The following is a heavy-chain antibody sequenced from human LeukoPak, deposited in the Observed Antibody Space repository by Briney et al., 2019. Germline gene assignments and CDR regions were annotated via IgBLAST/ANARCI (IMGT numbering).Heavy chain of an antibody. Sequence: PSETLSLTCTVSGGSISSYYWNWIRQPAGKGLEWIGRIHTSGSTNYNPSLKSRVTVSVDTSKNKFSLKLSSVTAADTAVYYCAKDSRYGYRWDYDYWGQGTPVTVSS. D-gene: IGHD5-18*01. CDR1: GGSISSYY. V-gene: IGHV4-4*07. CDR3: AKDSRYGYRWDYDY. CDR2: IHTSGST. J-gene: IGHJ4*02.